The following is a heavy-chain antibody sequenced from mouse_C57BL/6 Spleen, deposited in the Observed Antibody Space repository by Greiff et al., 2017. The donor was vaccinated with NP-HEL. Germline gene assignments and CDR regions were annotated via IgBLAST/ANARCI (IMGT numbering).Heavy chain of an antibody. D-gene: IGHD2-5*01. J-gene: IGHJ1*03. CDR1: GYTFTSYT. Sequence: VMLVESGAELARPGASVKMSCKASGYTFTSYTMHWVKQRPGQGLEWIGYINPSSGYTKYNQKFKDKATLTADKSSSTAYMQLSILTSEDSAVYYCARSHYSNYDWYFDVWGTGTTVTVSS. V-gene: IGHV1-4*01. CDR3: ARSHYSNYDWYFDV. CDR2: INPSSGYT.